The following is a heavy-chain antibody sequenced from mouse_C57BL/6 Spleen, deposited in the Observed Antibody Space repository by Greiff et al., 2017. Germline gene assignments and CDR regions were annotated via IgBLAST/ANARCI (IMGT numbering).Heavy chain of an antibody. D-gene: IGHD2-3*01. CDR1: GYTFTSYW. J-gene: IGHJ3*01. CDR3: ARFDGYFQAWFAY. CDR2: IYSGSGST. V-gene: IGHV1-55*01. Sequence: QVQLQQPGAELVKPGASVKMSCKASGYTFTSYWITWVKQRPGQGPEWIGDIYSGSGSTNYNEKFKSTATLTVDTSSSPAYMQRSSLTSEDSAVYYSARFDGYFQAWFAYWGQGTLVTVSA.